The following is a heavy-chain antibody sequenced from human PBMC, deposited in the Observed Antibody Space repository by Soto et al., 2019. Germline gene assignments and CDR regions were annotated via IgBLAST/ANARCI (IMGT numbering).Heavy chain of an antibody. CDR2: INVGSGNT. CDR1: GYTFSAYT. D-gene: IGHD3-3*02. J-gene: IGHJ3*02. Sequence: ASVKVSCTAAGYTFSAYTMNWVRQAPGQSLEWMGWINVGSGNTRYSQNFQGRVSITRDTSASTVYMELTGLKSEDTAMYYCARDTETLGPRANDTLDIWGQGTRVTVSS. CDR3: ARDTETLGPRANDTLDI. V-gene: IGHV1-3*01.